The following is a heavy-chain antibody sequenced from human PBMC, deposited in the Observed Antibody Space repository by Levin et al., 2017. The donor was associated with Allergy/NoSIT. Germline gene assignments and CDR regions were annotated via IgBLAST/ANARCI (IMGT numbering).Heavy chain of an antibody. Sequence: KPGGSLRLSCAASGFTFSSYSMNWVRQAPGKGLEWVSSISSSSSYIYYADSVKGRFTISRDNAKNSLYLQMNSLRAEDTAVYYCAGGYSGYDWLGGFDYWGQGTLVTVSS. V-gene: IGHV3-21*01. J-gene: IGHJ4*02. CDR2: ISSSSSYI. CDR3: AGGYSGYDWLGGFDY. CDR1: GFTFSSYS. D-gene: IGHD5-12*01.